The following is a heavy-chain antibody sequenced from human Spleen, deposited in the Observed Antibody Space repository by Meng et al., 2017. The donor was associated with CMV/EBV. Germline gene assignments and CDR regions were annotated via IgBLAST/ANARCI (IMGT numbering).Heavy chain of an antibody. V-gene: IGHV1-18*01. J-gene: IGHJ6*02. D-gene: IGHD3-9*01. CDR3: ARSYGAFTGSYKRGYYSMDV. CDR1: GYTFTSYA. CDR2: ISAYNGNT. Sequence: ASVKVSCKASGYTFTSYAMYWVRQAPGQRLEWMGWISAYNGNTNYAQKFQGRVTMTTDTSTGTAYMELRSLRSDDTAVYYCARSYGAFTGSYKRGYYSMDVWGHGTTVTVSS.